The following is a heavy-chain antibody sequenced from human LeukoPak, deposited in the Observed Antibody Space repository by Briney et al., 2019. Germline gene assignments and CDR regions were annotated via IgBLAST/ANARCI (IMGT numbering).Heavy chain of an antibody. CDR1: GGSISSYY. Sequence: SETLSLTCTVSGGSISSYYWSWIRQPPGKGLEWIGYIYYSGRTNYNPSLKSRVTISVDTSKIQFSLKLSSVTAADTAVYYCARHGLRDDAFDIWGQGTMATVSS. CDR2: IYYSGRT. D-gene: IGHD2-21*02. V-gene: IGHV4-59*08. CDR3: ARHGLRDDAFDI. J-gene: IGHJ3*02.